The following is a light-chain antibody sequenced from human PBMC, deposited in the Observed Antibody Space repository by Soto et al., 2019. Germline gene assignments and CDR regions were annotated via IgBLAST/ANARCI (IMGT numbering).Light chain of an antibody. V-gene: IGKV1-9*01. J-gene: IGKJ5*01. CDR1: QGINNN. CDR3: QRLYRYPLP. Sequence: DIQLTQSPSFLSASVGDRVTITCRASQGINNNLAWYQQKPGKAPKLLIYAAITLQSGVPWGFSGSGSGTGFTLIISLLQTEDCATYHCQRLYRYPLPVGQGTRQEIK. CDR2: AAI.